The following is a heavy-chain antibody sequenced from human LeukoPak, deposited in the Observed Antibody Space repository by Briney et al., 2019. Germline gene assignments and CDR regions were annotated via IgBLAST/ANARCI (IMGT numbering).Heavy chain of an antibody. CDR2: ISGSGGST. J-gene: IGHJ4*02. CDR3: AKSYGIYYGSGTLYFDY. V-gene: IGHV3-23*01. CDR1: GFTFSSYA. Sequence: GGSLRLSCAASGFTFSSYAMSWVRQAPGKGLEWVSAISGSGGSTYYADSVKGRFTISRDNSKNTLYLQMNSLRAEDTAVYYCAKSYGIYYGSGTLYFDYWGQGTLVTVSS. D-gene: IGHD3-10*01.